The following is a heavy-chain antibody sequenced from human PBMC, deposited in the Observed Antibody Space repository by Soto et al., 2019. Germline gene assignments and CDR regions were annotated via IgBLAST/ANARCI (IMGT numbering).Heavy chain of an antibody. J-gene: IGHJ5*02. CDR1: GFTFSHYI. CDR2: IRDEGKKT. D-gene: IGHD5-18*01. V-gene: IGHV3-30*03. Sequence: PGGSLRLSCAASGFTFSHYIYHWVRQAPGKGLQWVAVIRDEGKKTNYATSVRGRFTVSRDMSKSTIFLQMNNLRIDDSAIYSCAREGDSHAFRGFDLWGQGTPVTVSS. CDR3: AREGDSHAFRGFDL.